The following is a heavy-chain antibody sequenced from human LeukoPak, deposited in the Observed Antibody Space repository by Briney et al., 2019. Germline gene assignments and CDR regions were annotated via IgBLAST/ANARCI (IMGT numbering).Heavy chain of an antibody. J-gene: IGHJ4*02. Sequence: GASVKVSCKASGYTFTSYGISWVRQAPGQGLEWMGWISAYNGNTNYAQKLQGRVTMTTDTSTSTAYMELRSLRSDDTAVYYCAKDLEPDDILTGCGAFDYWGQGTLVTVSS. D-gene: IGHD3-9*01. V-gene: IGHV1-18*01. CDR2: ISAYNGNT. CDR3: AKDLEPDDILTGCGAFDY. CDR1: GYTFTSYG.